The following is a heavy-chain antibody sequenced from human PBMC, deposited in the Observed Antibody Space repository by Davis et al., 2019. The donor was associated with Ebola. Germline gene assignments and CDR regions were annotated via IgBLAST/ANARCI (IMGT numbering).Heavy chain of an antibody. CDR3: ARELLAYYYGMDV. CDR2: ISFDGSNK. V-gene: IGHV3-30*04. J-gene: IGHJ6*04. D-gene: IGHD2-21*01. Sequence: GESLKISCAASGFTFSSYAMHWVRQAPGKGLEWVAVISFDGSNKYHADSVKGRFTISRDNATNSLYLQMNSLRAEDTAVYYCARELLAYYYGMDVWGKGTTVTVSS. CDR1: GFTFSSYA.